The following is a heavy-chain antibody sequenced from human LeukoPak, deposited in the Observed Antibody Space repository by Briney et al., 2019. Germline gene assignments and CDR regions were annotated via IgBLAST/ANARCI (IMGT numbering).Heavy chain of an antibody. J-gene: IGHJ4*02. CDR1: GGSLSSYY. CDR3: ARDRSGDFDY. D-gene: IGHD2-8*02. CDR2: VNLQGST. V-gene: IGHV4-34*01. Sequence: PSETLSLTCTVSGGSLSSYYWSWIRQPPGKGLEWIGEVNLQGSTNYNPSLMGRVAISVDMSENHISLQLTSVTAADTAVYYCARDRSGDFDYWGQGTLVTVSS.